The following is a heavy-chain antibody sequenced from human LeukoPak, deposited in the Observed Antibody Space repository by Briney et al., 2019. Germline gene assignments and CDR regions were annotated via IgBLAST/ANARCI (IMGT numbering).Heavy chain of an antibody. CDR3: ARVTYCSSTSCYGLFDY. Sequence: GGSLRLSCAASGFTFSSYEMNWVRQAPGKGLEWVSYISSSGSAIYYADSVKGRFTISRDNAKNSLYLQMNSLRAEDTAVYYCARVTYCSSTSCYGLFDYWGQGTLVTVSS. CDR2: ISSSGSAI. D-gene: IGHD2-2*01. J-gene: IGHJ4*02. V-gene: IGHV3-48*03. CDR1: GFTFSSYE.